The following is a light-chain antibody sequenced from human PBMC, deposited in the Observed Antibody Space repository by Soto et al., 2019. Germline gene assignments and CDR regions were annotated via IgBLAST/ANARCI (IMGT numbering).Light chain of an antibody. CDR2: AAS. J-gene: IGKJ2*01. Sequence: DIQMTQSPSSLSASVGDRVTMTCRASQSITTHVNWYQQKPGKAPKLLIYAASILQSGVPSRFSGSGSGTDFTLTISSLQPEDFATYFCQQSYSTPTPPTFGQGTQVEIQ. V-gene: IGKV1-39*01. CDR3: QQSYSTPTPPT. CDR1: QSITTH.